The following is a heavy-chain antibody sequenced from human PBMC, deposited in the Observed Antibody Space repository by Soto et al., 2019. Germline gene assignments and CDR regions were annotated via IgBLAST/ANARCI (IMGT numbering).Heavy chain of an antibody. D-gene: IGHD3-10*01. CDR1: GGTFGNSA. V-gene: IGHV1-69*06. Sequence: QVQLVQSGAEVKKPGSSVKVSCKASGGTFGNSAISWVRQAPGQGLEWMGGIIPSFATGNSAPEFQGRLTITADKSTTTVYMELSSLRSDDTAVYFCATELGENPASPFDAWGQGTLVTVSS. CDR2: IIPSFATG. CDR3: ATELGENPASPFDA. J-gene: IGHJ4*02.